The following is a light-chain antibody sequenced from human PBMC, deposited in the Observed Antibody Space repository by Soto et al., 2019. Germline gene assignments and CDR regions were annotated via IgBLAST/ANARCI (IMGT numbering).Light chain of an antibody. J-gene: IGKJ1*01. Sequence: EIVLTQSPDTLSLSPGERATISFSSSQSVSSNHLAWYQQKSGQAPRLLIYGGSSRATGIPVRFSGSGSETDFTLTITRLEPEDFAVYYCQQYSSSRTFGQGTKVDIK. CDR1: QSVSSNH. CDR2: GGS. CDR3: QQYSSSRT. V-gene: IGKV3-20*01.